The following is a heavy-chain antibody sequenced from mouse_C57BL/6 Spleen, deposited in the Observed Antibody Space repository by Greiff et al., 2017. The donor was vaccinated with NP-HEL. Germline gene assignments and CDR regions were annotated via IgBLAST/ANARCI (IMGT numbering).Heavy chain of an antibody. V-gene: IGHV1-81*01. Sequence: QVQLQQSGAELARPGASVKLSCKASGYTFTSYGISWVKQRTGQGLEWIGEIYPRSGNTYYNEKFKGKATLTADKSSSTAYMELRSLTSEDSAVYFCASPYYYGSSGRFFDYWGQGTTLTVSS. J-gene: IGHJ2*01. CDR3: ASPYYYGSSGRFFDY. CDR1: GYTFTSYG. D-gene: IGHD1-1*01. CDR2: IYPRSGNT.